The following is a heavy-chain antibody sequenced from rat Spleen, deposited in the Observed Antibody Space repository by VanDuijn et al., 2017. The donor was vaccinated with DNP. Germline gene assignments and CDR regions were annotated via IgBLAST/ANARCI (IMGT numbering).Heavy chain of an antibody. Sequence: EVQLVESGGGLVQPGRSLKLSCVASGFTFSDYYMAWVRQAPTKGLEWVAYISYDGGSTNYGDSVKGRFTISRDNAKSTLYLQMHSVRSEDMATYYSVRRASQRGWCAYRGQGTLVTVSS. V-gene: IGHV5-22*01. J-gene: IGHJ3*01. CDR3: VRRASQRGWCAY. D-gene: IGHD1-11*01. CDR2: ISYDGGST. CDR1: GFTFSDYY.